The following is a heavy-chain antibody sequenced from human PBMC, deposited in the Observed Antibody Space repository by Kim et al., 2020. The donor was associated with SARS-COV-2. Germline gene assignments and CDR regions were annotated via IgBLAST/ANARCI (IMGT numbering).Heavy chain of an antibody. CDR3: ARESYDILTGYLDAFDI. Sequence: ASVKVSCKASGYTFTSYYMHWVRQAPGQGLEWMGIINPSGGSTSYAQKFQGRVTMTRDTSTSTVYMELSSLRSEDTAVYYCARESYDILTGYLDAFDIWGQGTMVTVSS. CDR1: GYTFTSYY. D-gene: IGHD3-9*01. V-gene: IGHV1-46*01. J-gene: IGHJ3*02. CDR2: INPSGGST.